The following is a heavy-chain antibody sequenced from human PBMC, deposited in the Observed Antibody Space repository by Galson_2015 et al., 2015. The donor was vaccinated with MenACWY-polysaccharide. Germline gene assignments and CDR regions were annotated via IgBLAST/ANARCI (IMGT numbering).Heavy chain of an antibody. CDR1: GFTFSSYA. Sequence: SLRLSCAGSGFTFSSYAMTWVRQAPGKGLEWVSSINANGDSAHYADSVTGRFFTSRDESMNTLFLQMNGLTTEDTAVYYCFLVGTGGRVYRGRGVLVTVPS. CDR2: INANGDSA. D-gene: IGHD1-26*01. J-gene: IGHJ4*02. V-gene: IGHV3-23*01. CDR3: FLVGTGGRVY.